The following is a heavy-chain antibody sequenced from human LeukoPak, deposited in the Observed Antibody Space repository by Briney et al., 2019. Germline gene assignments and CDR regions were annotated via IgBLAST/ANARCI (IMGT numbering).Heavy chain of an antibody. V-gene: IGHV1-8*01. J-gene: IGHJ6*03. CDR2: MNPNSGNT. D-gene: IGHD5-18*01. Sequence: ASVKVSCKASGYTFTSYDINWVRQAPGQGLEWMGWMNPNSGNTDYARKFQGRVTMTRNTSISTAYMALSSLRSEDTAVYYCARGPDVDTAMVIWWPSYYYYMDVWGKGTTVTVSS. CDR3: ARGPDVDTAMVIWWPSYYYYMDV. CDR1: GYTFTSYD.